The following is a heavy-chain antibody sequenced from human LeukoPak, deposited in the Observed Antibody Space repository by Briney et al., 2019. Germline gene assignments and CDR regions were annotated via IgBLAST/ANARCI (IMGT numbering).Heavy chain of an antibody. CDR3: ARAPIGAKSHDAFDI. V-gene: IGHV4-61*02. Sequence: ASETLSLTCTVSGGSISSSSYYWGWIRQAAGKGLEWIGRVYTSGSTNYNPSLESRVTISVDTSKNQFSLKLSSVTAADTAVYYCARAPIGAKSHDAFDIWGQGTMVTVSS. CDR1: GGSISSSSYY. J-gene: IGHJ3*02. D-gene: IGHD4/OR15-4a*01. CDR2: VYTSGST.